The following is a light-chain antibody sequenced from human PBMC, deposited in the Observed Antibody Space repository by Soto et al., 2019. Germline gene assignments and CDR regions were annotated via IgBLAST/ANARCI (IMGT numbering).Light chain of an antibody. Sequence: EIVMTQSPATLSVSPGERATLSCRASQSVISNLAWYQQKPGQGPRLLIYDASSRASGIPARFSGSGSGTDFTLTISSLEPEDSAVYHCQQRSNWPSITFGQGTRLEIK. V-gene: IGKV3-11*01. CDR3: QQRSNWPSIT. J-gene: IGKJ5*01. CDR1: QSVISN. CDR2: DAS.